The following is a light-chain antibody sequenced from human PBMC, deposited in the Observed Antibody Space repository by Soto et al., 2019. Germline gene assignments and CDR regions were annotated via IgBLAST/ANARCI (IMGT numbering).Light chain of an antibody. V-gene: IGKV1-5*01. J-gene: IGKJ1*01. CDR1: QNISPW. CDR3: QQYSSSVT. Sequence: DIQMTQSPSTLSASVGDRVSIACRASQNISPWLAWYQQKPGKAPRLLIFGASSLEGGVPSRFSGSVYGTDFTLTISSLQPDDFATYYCQQYSSSVTFGQGTKVDIK. CDR2: GAS.